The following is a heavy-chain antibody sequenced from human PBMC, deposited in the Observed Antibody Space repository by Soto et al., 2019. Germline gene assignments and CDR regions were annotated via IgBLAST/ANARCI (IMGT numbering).Heavy chain of an antibody. V-gene: IGHV4-59*01. J-gene: IGHJ5*02. CDR3: ARTYYDFWSGYWRWFDP. CDR2: IYYSGST. CDR1: GGSISGYY. D-gene: IGHD3-3*01. Sequence: SETLSLTCTVSGGSISGYYWSWIRQPPGKGLEWIGYIYYSGSTNYNPSLKSRVTISIDTSKNQLSLKLSSVTAADTAVYYCARTYYDFWSGYWRWFDPWGQGTLVTVSS.